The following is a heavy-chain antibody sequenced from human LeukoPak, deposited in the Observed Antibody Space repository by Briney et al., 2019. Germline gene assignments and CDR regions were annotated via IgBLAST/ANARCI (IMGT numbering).Heavy chain of an antibody. CDR2: IYYSGST. Sequence: SETLSLTCTVPGGSISSGGYYWSWIRQHPGKGLEWIGYIYYSGSTYYNPSLKSRVTISVDTSKNQFSLKLSSVTAADTAVYYCAGGYSSGWTFGGWGQGTLVTVSS. CDR3: AGGYSSGWTFGG. D-gene: IGHD6-19*01. J-gene: IGHJ4*02. V-gene: IGHV4-31*03. CDR1: GGSISSGGYY.